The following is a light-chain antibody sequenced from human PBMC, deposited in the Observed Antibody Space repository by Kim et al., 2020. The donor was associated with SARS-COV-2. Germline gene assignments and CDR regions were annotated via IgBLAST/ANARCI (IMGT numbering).Light chain of an antibody. CDR2: DAS. CDR1: QSVSSY. Sequence: EIVLTQSPATLSLSPGERATLPCRASQSVSSYLAWYQQKPGQAPRLLIYDASNRATGIPARFSGSGSGTDFTLTISSLEPEDFAVYYWQQRSNWPPLTIGGGTKVDIK. V-gene: IGKV3-11*01. CDR3: QQRSNWPPLT. J-gene: IGKJ4*01.